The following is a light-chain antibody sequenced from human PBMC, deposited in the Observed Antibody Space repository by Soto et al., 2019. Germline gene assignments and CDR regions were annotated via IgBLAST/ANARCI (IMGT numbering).Light chain of an antibody. CDR2: GPF. Sequence: EIGVTQSPSSLSWTPGERATLXCRSSPSVTTFLAWYQQKPGQAPRLLIYGPFNRATGIPARFSGSGSGTDFTLTISSLEPEDSAIYYCQQRNVWPPVTFGQGTRLEV. CDR3: QQRNVWPPVT. J-gene: IGKJ5*01. V-gene: IGKV3-11*01. CDR1: PSVTTF.